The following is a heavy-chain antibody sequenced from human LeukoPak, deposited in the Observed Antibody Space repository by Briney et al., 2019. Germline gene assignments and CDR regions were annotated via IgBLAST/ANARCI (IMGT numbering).Heavy chain of an antibody. D-gene: IGHD2-21*01. CDR1: GFTFGSYS. CDR2: ISGSSSAT. V-gene: IGHV3-48*01. Sequence: GGSLRLSCAASGFTFGSYSMNWVRQAPGKGLEWISYISGSSSATYYADSVKGRFTISRDNSKNTLYLQMNSLRGEDTAVYYCAKDFRIGYSAHFDYWGQGALVTVSS. J-gene: IGHJ4*02. CDR3: AKDFRIGYSAHFDY.